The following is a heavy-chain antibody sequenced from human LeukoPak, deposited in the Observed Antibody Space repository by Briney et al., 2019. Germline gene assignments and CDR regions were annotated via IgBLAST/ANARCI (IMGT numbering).Heavy chain of an antibody. CDR2: ISYDGSNK. Sequence: PEGSLRLSCAASGFTFSSYAMHWVRQAPGKGLEWVAVISYDGSNKYYADSVKGRFTISRDNSKNTLYLQMNSLRAEDMAVYYCARDFYDFWSGYSYGMDVWGQGTTVTVSS. D-gene: IGHD3-3*01. CDR3: ARDFYDFWSGYSYGMDV. J-gene: IGHJ6*02. V-gene: IGHV3-30*04. CDR1: GFTFSSYA.